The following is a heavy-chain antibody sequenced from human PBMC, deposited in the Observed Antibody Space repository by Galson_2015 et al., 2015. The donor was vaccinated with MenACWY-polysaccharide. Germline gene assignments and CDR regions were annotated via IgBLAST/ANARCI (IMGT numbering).Heavy chain of an antibody. CDR2: IKSDGSST. V-gene: IGHV3-74*01. D-gene: IGHD5-12*01. Sequence: SLRLSCAASGFTFSTYWMHWVRQAPGKGLVWVSRIKSDGSSTSYADSVKGRFTISRDNAKNTLYLQMNSLRAEDTAVYYCARGYSGYDGGQGTLVTVSS. CDR1: GFTFSTYW. CDR3: ARGYSGYD. J-gene: IGHJ4*02.